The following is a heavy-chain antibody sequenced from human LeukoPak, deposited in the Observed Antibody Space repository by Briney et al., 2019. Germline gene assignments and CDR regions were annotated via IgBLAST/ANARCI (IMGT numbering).Heavy chain of an antibody. CDR3: ARETGATIDY. CDR2: ISPSSGGT. Sequence: ASVKVSCKASGYTFTDYYVHWVRQARGQGLEWMGWISPSSGGTNYAQKFQGRVTMTRDTSISTAYMEVSRLRSDDAAVYYCARETGATIDYWGQGTLVTVSS. CDR1: GYTFTDYY. J-gene: IGHJ4*02. V-gene: IGHV1-2*02. D-gene: IGHD1-26*01.